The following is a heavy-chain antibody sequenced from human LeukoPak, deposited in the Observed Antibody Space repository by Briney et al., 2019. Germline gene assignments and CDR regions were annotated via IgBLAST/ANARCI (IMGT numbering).Heavy chain of an antibody. Sequence: SETLSLTCTVSGGSISSSSYYWGWIRQPPGKGLEWIGSIYYSGSTYYNPSLKSRVTISVDTSKNQFSLKLSSVTAADTAVYYCARDSSGYWGGNYYFDYWGQGTLVTVSS. CDR2: IYYSGST. D-gene: IGHD3-22*01. V-gene: IGHV4-39*01. CDR1: GGSISSSSYY. CDR3: ARDSSGYWGGNYYFDY. J-gene: IGHJ4*02.